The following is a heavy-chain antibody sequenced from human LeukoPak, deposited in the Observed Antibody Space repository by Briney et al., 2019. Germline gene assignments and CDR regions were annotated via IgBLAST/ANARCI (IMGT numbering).Heavy chain of an antibody. CDR1: GYTFTSYG. J-gene: IGHJ6*02. CDR3: ARDPPRIVVVVAATNYYGMDV. D-gene: IGHD2-15*01. Sequence: ASVKVSCKASGYTFTSYGISWVRQAPGQGLEWMGWISAYNGNTNYAQKLQGRVTMTTDTSTSTAYMELRSLRSDDTAVYYCARDPPRIVVVVAATNYYGMDVWGQGTTVTVSS. V-gene: IGHV1-18*01. CDR2: ISAYNGNT.